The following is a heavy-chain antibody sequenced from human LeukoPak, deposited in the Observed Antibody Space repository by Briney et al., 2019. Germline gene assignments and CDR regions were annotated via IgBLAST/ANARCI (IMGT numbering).Heavy chain of an antibody. J-gene: IGHJ6*04. V-gene: IGHV4-4*02. CDR2: IYHSGST. CDR3: AREGAVAGHYYYGMDV. CDR1: GGSISSSNW. D-gene: IGHD6-19*01. Sequence: SETLSLTCAVSGGSISSSNWWSWVRPPPGKGLEWFGEIYHSGSTNYNPSLKSRVTISVDKSKNQFSLKLSSVTAADTAVYYCAREGAVAGHYYYGMDVWGKGTTVTVSS.